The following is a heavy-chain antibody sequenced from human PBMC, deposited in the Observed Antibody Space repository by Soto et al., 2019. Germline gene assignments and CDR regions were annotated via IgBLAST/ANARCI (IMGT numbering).Heavy chain of an antibody. CDR2: ISGSGSST. V-gene: IGHV3-23*01. J-gene: IGHJ4*02. CDR1: GFTFGNYA. CDR3: AKDLSSGWSLQGGFDY. D-gene: IGHD6-19*01. Sequence: PGGSLRLSCAASGFTFGNYAMSWVRQAPGKGLEWVSTISGSGSSTYYADSVKGRFTVSRDNSKNTLDLQMNSLRAEDTAVYYCAKDLSSGWSLQGGFDYWGQGTLVTVSS.